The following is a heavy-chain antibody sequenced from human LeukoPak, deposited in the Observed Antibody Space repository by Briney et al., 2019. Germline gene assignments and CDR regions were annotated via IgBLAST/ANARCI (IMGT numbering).Heavy chain of an antibody. CDR3: ARDNLAGIDY. J-gene: IGHJ4*02. D-gene: IGHD3-16*01. Sequence: ASVKVSCKASGYTFTSYGISWVRQAPGKGLEWVSVIYSGGSTYYADSVKGRFTISRDNSKNTLYLQMNSLRAEDTAVYYCARDNLAGIDYWGQGTLVTVSS. CDR1: GYTFTSYG. V-gene: IGHV3-53*01. CDR2: IYSGGST.